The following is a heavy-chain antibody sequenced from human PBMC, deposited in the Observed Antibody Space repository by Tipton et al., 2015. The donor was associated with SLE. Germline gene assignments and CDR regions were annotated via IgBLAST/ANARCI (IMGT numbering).Heavy chain of an antibody. V-gene: IGHV4-34*01. CDR2: INHSGST. CDR1: GGSFSGYY. CDR3: ARLLPGYSHGWYYFDY. J-gene: IGHJ4*02. D-gene: IGHD5-18*01. Sequence: LRLSCAVYGGSFSGYYWSWIRQPPGKGLEWIGEINHSGSTNYNPSLKSRVTVSVDTSNNQFSLKLSSVTAADTAVYYCARLLPGYSHGWYYFDYWGQGTLVTVSS.